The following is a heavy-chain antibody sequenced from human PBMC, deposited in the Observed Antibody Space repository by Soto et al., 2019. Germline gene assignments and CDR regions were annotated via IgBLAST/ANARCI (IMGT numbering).Heavy chain of an antibody. CDR3: ASMGGYDWTARDV. CDR1: VYAFTGYY. CDR2: INPNSGGT. Sequence: XSVKGSCKASVYAFTGYYMHWVRQAPGQGLEWMGWINPNSGGTNYAQKFQGRVTMTRDTSTSTAYMELSSLRSDDTAVYYCASMGGYDWTARDVSGQAHTVTVSS. V-gene: IGHV1-2*02. J-gene: IGHJ6*02. D-gene: IGHD5-12*01.